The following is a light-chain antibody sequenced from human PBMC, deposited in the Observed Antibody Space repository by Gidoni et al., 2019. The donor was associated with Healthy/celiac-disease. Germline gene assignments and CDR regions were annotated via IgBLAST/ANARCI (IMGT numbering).Light chain of an antibody. CDR3: QQLNSYPLT. V-gene: IGKV1-9*01. CDR2: AAS. Sequence: DIQLTQSPSSLSASVGDRVTITCRASQGISSYLAWYQQKPGKAPKLLIYAASTLQSGVPSRFSGSGSGTEFTLTISSLQSEDFATYYYQQLNSYPLTFGGGTKVDIK. J-gene: IGKJ4*01. CDR1: QGISSY.